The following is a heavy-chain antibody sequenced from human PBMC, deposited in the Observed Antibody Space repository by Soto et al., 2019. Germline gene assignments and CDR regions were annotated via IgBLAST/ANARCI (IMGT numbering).Heavy chain of an antibody. Sequence: EAQLLDSGGGFVQPGGSLRLSCAASGFTFSSYAMAWVRQAPGKGLEWVSGITYIGAATFYADSVKGRFTISRDNVRNTLYRQMNRLRVEDAAVYYCAEGSSLYGDYVPSSCLDDFWGQRTLVTVSS. J-gene: IGHJ4*02. CDR1: GFTFSSYA. CDR2: ITYIGAAT. V-gene: IGHV3-23*01. CDR3: AEGSSLYGDYVPSSCLDDF. D-gene: IGHD4-17*01.